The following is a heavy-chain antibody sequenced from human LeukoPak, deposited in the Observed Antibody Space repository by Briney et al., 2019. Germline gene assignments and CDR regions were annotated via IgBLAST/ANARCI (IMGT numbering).Heavy chain of an antibody. CDR3: ARGTMFPYSFDS. Sequence: PGGSLRLSCAASGFKFSSYSMKWVRQAPGKGLEWVSFISSSSSYIYYADSVKGRFTISRDNAKNSLYLQMNSLRAEDTPVYYCARGTMFPYSFDSGGQGTLVTVSS. V-gene: IGHV3-21*01. D-gene: IGHD3-10*02. J-gene: IGHJ4*02. CDR1: GFKFSSYS. CDR2: ISSSSSYI.